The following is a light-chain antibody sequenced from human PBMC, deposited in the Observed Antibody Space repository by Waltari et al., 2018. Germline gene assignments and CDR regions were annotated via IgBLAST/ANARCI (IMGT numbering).Light chain of an antibody. CDR1: RTLLYSSNNKNY. CDR3: QQYFLTPT. CDR2: WAS. V-gene: IGKV4-1*01. J-gene: IGKJ1*01. Sequence: DIVMTQSPDSLAVSLGERATTTCTPRRTLLYSSNNKNYLAWYQQKPGQPPKLLFYWASTRESGVPDRFSGGGSGTDFTLTISSLQAEDVAVYYCQQYFLTPTFGLGTRVEVK.